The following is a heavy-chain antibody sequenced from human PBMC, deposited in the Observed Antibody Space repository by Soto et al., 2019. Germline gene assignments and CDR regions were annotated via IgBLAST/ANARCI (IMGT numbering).Heavy chain of an antibody. J-gene: IGHJ4*02. CDR1: RFTFSSHA. D-gene: IGHD2-15*01. Sequence: EVQLLESGGGLVQPGGALRLSCAASRFTFSSHAMSWVRQAPGKGLEWISSISAGSEGAYYADSVKGRFTISRDNSNNTLYLHMNSLRAEDTAVYYCARDLWWYLHWGQGTLVTVSS. CDR3: ARDLWWYLH. V-gene: IGHV3-23*01. CDR2: ISAGSEGA.